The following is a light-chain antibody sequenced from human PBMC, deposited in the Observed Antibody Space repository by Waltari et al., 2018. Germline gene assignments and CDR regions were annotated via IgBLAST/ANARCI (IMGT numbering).Light chain of an antibody. Sequence: IVLTQSPATLSLSPGEGATGSCRASQSVTTSLAWYQQKPGQAPRLLIFDASDRATGVPARFSGSGSGTDFTLTISSLEPEDFAVYFCHQRTSWPLTFGGGTQVEFK. CDR3: HQRTSWPLT. V-gene: IGKV3-11*01. CDR2: DAS. CDR1: QSVTTS. J-gene: IGKJ4*01.